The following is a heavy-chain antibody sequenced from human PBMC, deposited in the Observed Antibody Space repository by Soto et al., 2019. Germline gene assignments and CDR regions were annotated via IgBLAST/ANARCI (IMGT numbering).Heavy chain of an antibody. D-gene: IGHD3-9*01. CDR2: ISSSSSTI. CDR1: GFTFSSYS. Sequence: EVPLVESGGGLVQPGGSLRLSCAASGFTFSSYSMNWVRQAPGKGLEWVSYISSSSSTIYYAVSVKGLFTISRDNATNSLYLQMNSLRDADTAVYYCARDDDILTLNAFDIWGQGTMVTVSS. V-gene: IGHV3-48*02. CDR3: ARDDDILTLNAFDI. J-gene: IGHJ3*02.